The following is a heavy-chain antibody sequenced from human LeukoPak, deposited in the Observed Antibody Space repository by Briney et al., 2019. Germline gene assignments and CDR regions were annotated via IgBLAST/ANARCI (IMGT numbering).Heavy chain of an antibody. Sequence: GGSLRLSCAASGFSFSSYAMSWVRQAPGKGLEWVSSISSGDGTFYADSVKGRFSISRDISTNTLFLQMNSLRADDKAAYHCARGRTGSSYSSLEYWGQGTLVTVSS. CDR1: GFSFSSYA. V-gene: IGHV3-23*01. J-gene: IGHJ4*02. D-gene: IGHD1-26*01. CDR2: ISSGDGT. CDR3: ARGRTGSSYSSLEY.